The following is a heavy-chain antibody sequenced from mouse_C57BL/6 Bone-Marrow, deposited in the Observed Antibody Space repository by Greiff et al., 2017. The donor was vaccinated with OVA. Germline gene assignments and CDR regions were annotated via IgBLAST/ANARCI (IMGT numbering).Heavy chain of an antibody. CDR1: GFTFSSYA. D-gene: IGHD1-1*01. CDR3: TRDYYGNYYAMDY. J-gene: IGHJ4*01. CDR2: ISSGGDYI. Sequence: EVMLVESGEGLVKPGGSLKLSCAASGFTFSSYAMSWVRQTPEKRLEWVAYISSGGDYIYYADTVKGRFTISRDNARNTLYLQMSSLKSEDTAMYYCTRDYYGNYYAMDYWGQGTSVTVSS. V-gene: IGHV5-9-1*02.